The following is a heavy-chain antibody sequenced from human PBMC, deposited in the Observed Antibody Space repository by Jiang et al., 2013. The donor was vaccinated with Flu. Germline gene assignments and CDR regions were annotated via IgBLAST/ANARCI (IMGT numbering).Heavy chain of an antibody. V-gene: IGHV1-18*01. CDR1: GYTFRSYD. Sequence: GAEVKKPGASIKVSCTASGYTFRSYDINWVRQAPGQGLEWLGWISVRSGTSNYAQKLQGRVTMTTDTSTSTAYMELRSLRSDDTAVYYCGFYYDSSGYYQSRLQHWGQGTLVTVSS. CDR2: ISVRSGTS. D-gene: IGHD3-22*01. CDR3: GFYYDSSGYYQSRLQH. J-gene: IGHJ1*01.